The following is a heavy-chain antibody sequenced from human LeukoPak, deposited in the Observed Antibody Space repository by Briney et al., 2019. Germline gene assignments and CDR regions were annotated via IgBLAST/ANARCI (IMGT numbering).Heavy chain of an antibody. CDR1: GFTFSIYA. V-gene: IGHV3-23*01. J-gene: IGHJ1*01. CDR2: ISGSGGNT. D-gene: IGHD3-22*01. CDR3: AGDRRYDSSGYFQH. Sequence: GGSLRLSCAASGFTFSIYAMSWVRQAPGKGLEWVSAISGSGGNTYYADSVKGRFTISRDNSKTMLYLQMNSLRVEGTAVYYCAGDRRYDSSGYFQHWGQGTLVTVSS.